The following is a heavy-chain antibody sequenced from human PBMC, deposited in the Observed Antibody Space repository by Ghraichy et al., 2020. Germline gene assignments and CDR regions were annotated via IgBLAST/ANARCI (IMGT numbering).Heavy chain of an antibody. CDR2: IYSGGST. Sequence: GGSLRLSCAASGFTVSSNYMSWVRQAPGKGLEWVSVIYSGGSTYYADSVKGRFTISRDNSKNTLYLQMNSLRAEDTAVYYCARRTYCSGGSCYRAAFDYWGQGTLVTVSS. J-gene: IGHJ4*02. V-gene: IGHV3-53*01. CDR3: ARRTYCSGGSCYRAAFDY. CDR1: GFTVSSNY. D-gene: IGHD2-15*01.